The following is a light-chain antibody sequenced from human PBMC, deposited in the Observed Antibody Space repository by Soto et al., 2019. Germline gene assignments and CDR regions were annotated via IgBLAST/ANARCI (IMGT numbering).Light chain of an antibody. J-gene: IGKJ5*01. Sequence: EIVLIQSPATLSFSPGERATLSCRASQSVGSYLACYQHKPGQAPRLLISDASNRATGIPARFSGSGSGTEFTLTISSLQSEDFAVYYCQQYNNWPPTFGQGTRLEI. CDR1: QSVGSY. CDR2: DAS. V-gene: IGKV3-11*01. CDR3: QQYNNWPPT.